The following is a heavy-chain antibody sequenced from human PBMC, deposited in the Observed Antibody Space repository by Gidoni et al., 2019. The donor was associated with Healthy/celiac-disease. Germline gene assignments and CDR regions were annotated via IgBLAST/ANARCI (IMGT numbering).Heavy chain of an antibody. D-gene: IGHD6-13*01. CDR2: ISNDGSNK. V-gene: IGHV3-30*03. J-gene: IGHJ4*02. Sequence: QVQLVESGGGVVQPGRSLRPTCTPSGFTFSSYGMHWVRQAPGKGLEWVAVISNDGSNKYYADSGKGRFTISRDNSKNTLYLQMNSLRAEDTAVYYCARVREQLADYWGQGTLVTVSS. CDR3: ARVREQLADY. CDR1: GFTFSSYG.